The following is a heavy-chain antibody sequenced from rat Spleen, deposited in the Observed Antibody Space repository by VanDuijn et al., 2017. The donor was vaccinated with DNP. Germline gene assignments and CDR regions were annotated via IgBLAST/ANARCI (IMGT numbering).Heavy chain of an antibody. D-gene: IGHD4-1*01. V-gene: IGHV5-17*01. J-gene: IGHJ4*01. CDR1: GFTFSDYA. CDR3: VRLRAGLDYVMDA. CDR2: IIYDGTGT. Sequence: EVQLVESGGGLVQPGRSLKVSCAASGFTFSDYAMAWVRQAPKKGLEWVATIIYDGTGTYYRDSVKGRFTISRDNAKSTLYLQMDSLRSEDTATYYCVRLRAGLDYVMDAWGQGASVTVSS.